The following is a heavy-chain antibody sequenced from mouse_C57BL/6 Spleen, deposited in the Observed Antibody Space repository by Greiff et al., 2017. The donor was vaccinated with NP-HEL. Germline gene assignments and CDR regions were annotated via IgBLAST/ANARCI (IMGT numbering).Heavy chain of an antibody. J-gene: IGHJ4*01. Sequence: EVKLMESGGGLVQPGESLKLSCESYEYAFPSHDMSWVRKTPEKRLELVAAINSDGGSTYYPDTMERRFIISRDNTKKTLYLQMSSLRSEDTALDYWARHSSGPYYAMDYWGQGTSVTVSS. CDR2: INSDGGST. CDR3: ARHSSGPYYAMDY. D-gene: IGHD3-2*02. V-gene: IGHV5-2*01. CDR1: EYAFPSHD.